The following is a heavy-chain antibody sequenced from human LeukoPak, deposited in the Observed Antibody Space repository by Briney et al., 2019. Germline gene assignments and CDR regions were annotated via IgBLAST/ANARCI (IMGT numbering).Heavy chain of an antibody. Sequence: GGSLILSCAASGIIFSNYWMSWVRQAPGKRLEWVANINLNGDDKNYVDSVKGRFTISRDNAKNSVFLQMDSLRGENTAMYYCARDRWLDFWGQGTLVTVSS. CDR2: INLNGDDK. V-gene: IGHV3-7*01. CDR1: GIIFSNYW. J-gene: IGHJ4*02. D-gene: IGHD6-19*01. CDR3: ARDRWLDF.